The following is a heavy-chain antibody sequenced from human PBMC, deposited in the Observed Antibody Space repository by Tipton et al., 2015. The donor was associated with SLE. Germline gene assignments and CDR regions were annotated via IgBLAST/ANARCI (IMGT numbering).Heavy chain of an antibody. CDR1: GYSISSGYY. CDR3: ARGGDDSSGYYSDAFDI. D-gene: IGHD3-22*01. CDR2: IYHSGST. V-gene: IGHV4-38-2*01. J-gene: IGHJ3*02. Sequence: TLSLTCAVSGYSISSGYYWGWIRQPPGKGLEWIGSIYHSGSTYYNPSLKSRVTISVDTSKNQFSLKLSSVTAADTAVYYCARGGDDSSGYYSDAFDIWGQGTMVTVSS.